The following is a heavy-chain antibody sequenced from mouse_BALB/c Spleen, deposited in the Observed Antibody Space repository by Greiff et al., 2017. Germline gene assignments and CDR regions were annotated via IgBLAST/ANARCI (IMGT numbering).Heavy chain of an antibody. V-gene: IGHV5-17*02. D-gene: IGHD2-14*01. CDR2: ISSGSSTI. CDR1: GFTFSSFG. Sequence: EVMLVASGGGLVQPGGSRKLSCAASGFTFSSFGMHWVRQAPEKGLEWVAYISSGSSTIYYADTVKGRFTISRDNPKNTLFLQMTSLRSEDTAMYYCARGSYYRYDVDYWGQGTTLTVSS. CDR3: ARGSYYRYDVDY. J-gene: IGHJ2*01.